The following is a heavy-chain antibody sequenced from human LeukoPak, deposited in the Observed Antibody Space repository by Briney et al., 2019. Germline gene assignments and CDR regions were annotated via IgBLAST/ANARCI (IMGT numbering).Heavy chain of an antibody. CDR1: GYTFTSYG. D-gene: IGHD3-3*01. CDR2: ISAYNGNT. CDR3: ARDAIFGVVNSFDY. V-gene: IGHV1-18*01. Sequence: ASVKVSCKASGYTFTSYGISWVRQAPGQGLEWMGWISAYNGNTNYAQKFQGRVTMTRDMSTSTVYMELSSLRSEDTAVYYCARDAIFGVVNSFDYWGQGTLVTVSS. J-gene: IGHJ4*02.